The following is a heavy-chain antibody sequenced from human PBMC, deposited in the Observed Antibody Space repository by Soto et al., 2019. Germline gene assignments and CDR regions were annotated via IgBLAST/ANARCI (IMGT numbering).Heavy chain of an antibody. CDR3: ARYQSSGWYLDAFDI. CDR2: ISAYNGNT. D-gene: IGHD6-19*01. V-gene: IGHV1-18*01. Sequence: QVQLVQSGAEVKKPGASVKVSCKASGYTFTSYGITWVRQAPGQGLEWMGWISAYNGNTNYAQKLQGRVTMTTDTSTSTAYMELRSLRSDDTSVYYCARYQSSGWYLDAFDIWGPGTMVTVSS. J-gene: IGHJ3*02. CDR1: GYTFTSYG.